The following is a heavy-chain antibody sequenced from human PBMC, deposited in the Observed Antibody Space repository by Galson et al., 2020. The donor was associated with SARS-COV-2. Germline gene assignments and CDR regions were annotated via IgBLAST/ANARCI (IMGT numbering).Heavy chain of an antibody. CDR2: INSDGSST. V-gene: IGHV3-74*01. J-gene: IGHJ4*02. CDR3: ARVSRWELGTFDY. CDR1: GFTFSSYW. Sequence: GESLKISCAASGFTFSSYWMHWVRQAPGKGLVWVSRINSDGSSTSYADSVKGRFTISRDNAKNTLYLQMNSLRAGDTAVYYCARVSRWELGTFDYWGQGTLVTVSS. D-gene: IGHD1-26*01.